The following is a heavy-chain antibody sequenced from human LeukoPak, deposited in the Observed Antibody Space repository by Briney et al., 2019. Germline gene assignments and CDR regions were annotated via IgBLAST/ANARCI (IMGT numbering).Heavy chain of an antibody. CDR3: ARFGGNSVY. J-gene: IGHJ4*02. CDR2: IYYSGST. D-gene: IGHD4-23*01. Sequence: PSETLSLTCTVSGGSISSYYWSWIRQPPGKGLEWIGYIYYSGSTNYNPSLKSRVTISVDTSKNQFSLKLSSVTAADTAVYYCARFGGNSVYWGQGTLVTVSS. V-gene: IGHV4-59*08. CDR1: GGSISSYY.